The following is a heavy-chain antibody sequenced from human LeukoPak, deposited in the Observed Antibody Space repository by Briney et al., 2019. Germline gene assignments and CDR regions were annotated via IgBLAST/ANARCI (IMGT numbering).Heavy chain of an antibody. J-gene: IGHJ4*02. Sequence: SETLSLTCTVSGGSISSSSYYWGWIRQPPGKGLEWIGRIYTSGSTNYNPSLKSRVTMSVDTSKNQFSLKLSSVTAADTAVYYCARDWGDGYNYLAHDYWGQGTLVTVSS. CDR3: ARDWGDGYNYLAHDY. V-gene: IGHV4-39*07. CDR2: IYTSGST. CDR1: GGSISSSSYY. D-gene: IGHD5-24*01.